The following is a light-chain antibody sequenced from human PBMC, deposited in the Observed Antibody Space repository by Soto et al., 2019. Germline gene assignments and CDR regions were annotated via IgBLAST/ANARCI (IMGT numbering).Light chain of an antibody. CDR2: KAS. J-gene: IGKJ3*01. Sequence: DIQMTQSPSTLSASVGDRVTITCRASQSISSWLAWYQQKPGNAPKLLIYKASSLESGVPSRLRGGGSGTEFTLTISSLQPDDVATYYCQQYNIPCTVGPGTKVDIE. CDR1: QSISSW. V-gene: IGKV1-5*03. CDR3: QQYNIPCT.